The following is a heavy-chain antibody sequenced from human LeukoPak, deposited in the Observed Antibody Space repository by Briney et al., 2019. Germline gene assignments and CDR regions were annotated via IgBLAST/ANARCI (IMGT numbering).Heavy chain of an antibody. CDR3: ARDRQYHEGYYDYVWGSYRPVFDY. V-gene: IGHV4-39*07. CDR1: GGSISSSSYY. D-gene: IGHD3-16*02. Sequence: SETLSLTCTVSGGSISSSSYYWGWIRQPPGKGLEWIGSIYYSGSTYYNPSLKSRVTISVDTSKNQFSLKLSSVTAADTAVYYCARDRQYHEGYYDYVWGSYRPVFDYWGQGTLVTVSS. CDR2: IYYSGST. J-gene: IGHJ4*02.